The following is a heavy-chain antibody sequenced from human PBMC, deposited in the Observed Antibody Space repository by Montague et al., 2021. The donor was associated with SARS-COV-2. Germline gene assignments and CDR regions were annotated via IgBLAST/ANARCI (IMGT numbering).Heavy chain of an antibody. CDR2: VHYTGST. J-gene: IGHJ4*02. V-gene: IGHV4-59*01. D-gene: IGHD1-1*01. CDR3: ARAQNICFIANCVNYSDL. Sequence: SETLSLTCEVSGGSMSGYYWTWIRQSPGKGLEWIGYVHYTGSTKYNPSLKTRVTLSLDTPKNHFSLRLNSVTAADTAVYYCARAQNICFIANCVNYSDLWGLGALVSVSS. CDR1: GGSMSGYY.